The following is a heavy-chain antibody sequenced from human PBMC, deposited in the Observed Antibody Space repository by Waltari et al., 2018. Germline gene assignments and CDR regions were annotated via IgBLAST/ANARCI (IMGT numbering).Heavy chain of an antibody. Sequence: QVQLVQSGAEVKKPGASVKVSCKTSGYTFPEYYVNWVRQAPGQGLEWVGWINPYNGATKYAQKFQGRVVMSRNTTVTTVYMELRRLKSDDTATYFCARDLKRLRTGSENYWGQGTLVIVSS. CDR1: GYTFPEYY. J-gene: IGHJ4*02. V-gene: IGHV1-2*02. CDR3: ARDLKRLRTGSENY. CDR2: INPYNGAT. D-gene: IGHD2-21*02.